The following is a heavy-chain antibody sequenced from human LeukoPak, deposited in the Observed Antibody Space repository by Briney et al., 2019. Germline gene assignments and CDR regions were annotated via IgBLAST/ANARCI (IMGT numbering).Heavy chain of an antibody. J-gene: IGHJ4*02. D-gene: IGHD6-19*01. CDR3: ARDGRGYSSGWYYFDY. CDR1: GGSISSGNW. CDR2: IYHSGST. Sequence: SGTLSLTCAVSGGSISSGNWWSWVRQPPGKGLEWIGEIYHSGSTNYNPSLKSRVTISVDKSKNQFSLKLSSVAAADTAVYYCARDGRGYSSGWYYFDYWGQGTLVTVSS. V-gene: IGHV4-4*02.